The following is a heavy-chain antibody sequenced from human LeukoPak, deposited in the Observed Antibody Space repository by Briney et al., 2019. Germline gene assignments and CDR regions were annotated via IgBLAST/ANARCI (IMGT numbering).Heavy chain of an antibody. V-gene: IGHV3-21*01. CDR3: ASNDFWSGYYWGRNGFDY. CDR1: GFTFSSYS. J-gene: IGHJ4*02. D-gene: IGHD3-3*01. CDR2: ISSSSSYI. Sequence: GGSLRLSCAASGFTFSSYSMNWVRQAPGKGLEWVSSISSSSSYIYYADSVKGRFTISRDNAKNSLYLQMNSLGAEDTAVYYCASNDFWSGYYWGRNGFDYWGQGTLVTVSS.